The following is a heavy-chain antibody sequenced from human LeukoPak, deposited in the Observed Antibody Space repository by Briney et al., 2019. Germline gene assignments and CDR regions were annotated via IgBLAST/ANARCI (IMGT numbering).Heavy chain of an antibody. J-gene: IGHJ4*02. V-gene: IGHV1-2*02. CDR3: ARDVVVVVPAAAHFDY. CDR2: INPNSGGT. CDR1: GYTFTGYY. Sequence: GASVKVACKASGYTFTGYYMHWVRQAPGQGLEWMGWINPNSGGTNYAQKFQGRVTMTRDTSISTAYMELSRLRSDDTAVYYCARDVVVVVPAAAHFDYWGQGTLVTVSS. D-gene: IGHD2-2*01.